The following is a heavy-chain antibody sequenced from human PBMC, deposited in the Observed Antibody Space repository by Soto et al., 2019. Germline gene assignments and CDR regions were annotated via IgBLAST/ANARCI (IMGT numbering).Heavy chain of an antibody. CDR1: GYTFTSYY. D-gene: IGHD2-2*01. Sequence: ASVKVSCKASGYTFTSYYMHWVRQAPGQGLEWMGIINPSGGSTSYARKFQGRVTMTRDTSTSTVYMELSSLRSEDTAVYYCARVGGYCSSTSCPGGPYYYYGMDVWGQGTTVTVSS. V-gene: IGHV1-46*01. CDR3: ARVGGYCSSTSCPGGPYYYYGMDV. J-gene: IGHJ6*02. CDR2: INPSGGST.